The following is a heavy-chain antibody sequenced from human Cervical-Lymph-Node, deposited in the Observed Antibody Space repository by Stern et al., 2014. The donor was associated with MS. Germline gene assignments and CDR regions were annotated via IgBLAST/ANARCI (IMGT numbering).Heavy chain of an antibody. CDR3: ARQRYFDY. CDR1: GDTFTSYW. Sequence: VQLVQSGPELKRPGESLKISSQASGDTFTSYWIVWVRQMPGKCLEGIGIIFRGGSDISDSPSFQGQVTISADKSSSTAYLQGNTLKALDTAIYYCARQRYFDYWGQGTLVTVSS. CDR2: IFRGGSDI. J-gene: IGHJ4*02. V-gene: IGHV5-51*01.